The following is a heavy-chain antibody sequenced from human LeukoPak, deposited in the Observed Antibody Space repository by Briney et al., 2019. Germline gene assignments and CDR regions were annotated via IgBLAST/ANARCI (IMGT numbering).Heavy chain of an antibody. CDR2: ISSSGSTI. J-gene: IGHJ4*02. CDR1: GFTFSDYY. Sequence: GGSLRLSCAASGFTFSDYYMSWIRQAPGKGLEWVSYISSSGSTIYYADSVKGRFTISRDNAKNSLYLQMNSLRAEDTAVCYCARNTHYSSGWSSYWGQGTLVTVSS. V-gene: IGHV3-11*01. CDR3: ARNTHYSSGWSSY. D-gene: IGHD6-19*01.